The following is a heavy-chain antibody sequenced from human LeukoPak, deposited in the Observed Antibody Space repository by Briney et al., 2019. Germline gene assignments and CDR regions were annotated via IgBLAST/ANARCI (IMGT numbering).Heavy chain of an antibody. CDR2: ISRSGSTI. V-gene: IGHV3-48*03. CDR1: GFTFSSYE. J-gene: IGHJ4*02. D-gene: IGHD3-16*01. Sequence: GGSLRLSCAASGFTFSSYEMNWVRQASGKGLEWISYISRSGSTIYYADSVKGRFTISRDNAKNSLYLQMNSLRAEDTAVYYCARDRLGVSLYYFEYWGQGTLVTVSS. CDR3: ARDRLGVSLYYFEY.